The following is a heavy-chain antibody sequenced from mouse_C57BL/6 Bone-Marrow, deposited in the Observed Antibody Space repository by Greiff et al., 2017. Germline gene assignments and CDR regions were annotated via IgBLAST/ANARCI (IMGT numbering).Heavy chain of an antibody. J-gene: IGHJ3*01. CDR3: ARDPC. CDR2: IYPGDGDT. CDR1: GYAFSSSW. V-gene: IGHV1-82*01. Sequence: VQLQESGPELVKPGASVKISCKASGYAFSSSWMNWVRQRPGKGLEWIGRIYPGDGDTNYNGKLKGKATLTADKSSSTAYMQLSSLTSEYSAVYFCARDPCWGQGTLVTVSA.